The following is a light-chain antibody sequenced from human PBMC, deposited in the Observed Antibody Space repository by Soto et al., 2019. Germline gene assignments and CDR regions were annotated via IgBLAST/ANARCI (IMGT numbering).Light chain of an antibody. Sequence: QSALTQPPSASGSPGQSVTISCTGTSSDVGAYNYVSWYQQHAGKAPKLVIYEVTKRPSGVPDRFSGSKSANTASLTVSGLQAEDEAYYYCSSFASSNTWVFGGVTKVTVL. CDR1: SSDVGAYNY. V-gene: IGLV2-8*01. CDR2: EVT. CDR3: SSFASSNTWV. J-gene: IGLJ3*02.